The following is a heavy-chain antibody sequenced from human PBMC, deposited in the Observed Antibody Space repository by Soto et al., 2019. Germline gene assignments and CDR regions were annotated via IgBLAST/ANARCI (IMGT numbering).Heavy chain of an antibody. V-gene: IGHV4-34*01. CDR1: TGSFSGFY. CDR3: ARGARWPNPNEA. D-gene: IGHD1-1*01. J-gene: IGHJ5*02. CDR2: INHSGST. Sequence: SETLSLTCVVYTGSFSGFYWTWIRQPPGKGLEWIGEINHSGSTNHNPSLKSRVSIAVDMSKNQCSLKLSSVTAADTAVYYCARGARWPNPNEAWGQGTLVTVSS.